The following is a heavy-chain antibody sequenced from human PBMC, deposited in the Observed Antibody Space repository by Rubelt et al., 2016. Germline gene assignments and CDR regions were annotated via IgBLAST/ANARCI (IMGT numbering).Heavy chain of an antibody. CDR2: IYYSGST. Sequence: QVQLQESGPGLVKPSETLSLTCTVSGGSISSYYWSWIRQPPGKGLEWIGYIYYSGSTNYNPSLKSRVTISVDTSKNQFSLKLSSVTAADTAVYYCARVQGAIDDAFDIWGQGTMVTVSS. J-gene: IGHJ3*02. CDR1: GGSISSYY. D-gene: IGHD1-26*01. CDR3: ARVQGAIDDAFDI. V-gene: IGHV4-59*12.